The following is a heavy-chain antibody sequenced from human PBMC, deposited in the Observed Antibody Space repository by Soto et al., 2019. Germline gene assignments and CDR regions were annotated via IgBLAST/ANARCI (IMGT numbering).Heavy chain of an antibody. D-gene: IGHD6-19*01. CDR3: TTESSGSYYYGMDV. Sequence: EVQLVESGGGLVKPGGSLRLSYAAFGFTFSNAWMSWVRQAPGRGLEWVGRIKSKTDGGTTDYAAPVKGRFTISRDDSKNTLYLQMNSLKTEDTAVYYCTTESSGSYYYGMDVWGQGTTVTVSS. CDR2: IKSKTDGGTT. CDR1: GFTFSNAW. J-gene: IGHJ6*02. V-gene: IGHV3-15*01.